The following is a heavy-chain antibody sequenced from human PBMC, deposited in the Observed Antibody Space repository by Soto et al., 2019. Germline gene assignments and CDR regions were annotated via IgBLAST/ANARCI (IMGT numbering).Heavy chain of an antibody. V-gene: IGHV3-23*01. CDR2: ISGSGGST. Sequence: EVQLLESGGGLVQPGGSLRLSCAASGFTFSSYAMSWVGQAPGKGLEWDSAISGSGGSTYYADSVKGRFTISRDNSKNTLYLQMNSLRAEDTAVYYCAKDRFGGDYGVDYFDYWGQGTLVTVSS. J-gene: IGHJ4*02. D-gene: IGHD4-17*01. CDR3: AKDRFGGDYGVDYFDY. CDR1: GFTFSSYA.